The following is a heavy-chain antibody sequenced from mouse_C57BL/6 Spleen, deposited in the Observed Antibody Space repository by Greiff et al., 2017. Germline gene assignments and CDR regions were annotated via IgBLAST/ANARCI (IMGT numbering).Heavy chain of an antibody. CDR3: ARDTYFDV. V-gene: IGHV5-4*01. J-gene: IGHJ1*03. Sequence: EVQGVESGGGLVKPGGSLKLSCAASGFTFSSYAMSWVRQTPEKRLEWVATISDGGSYTYYPDNVKGRFTISRDNAKNNLYLQMSHLKSEDTAMYYCARDTYFDVWGTGTTVTVSS. CDR2: ISDGGSYT. CDR1: GFTFSSYA.